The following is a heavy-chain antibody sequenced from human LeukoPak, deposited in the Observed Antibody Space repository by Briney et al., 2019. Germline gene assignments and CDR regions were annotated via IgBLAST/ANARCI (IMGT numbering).Heavy chain of an antibody. Sequence: GGSLRLSCAASGFTFSSYGMHWVRQAPGKGLEWVAFIRYDGSNKYYADSVKGRFTVSRDNSKNTLYLQMNSLRAEDTAVYYCAKAGPMVRGVIIPPLGYWGQGTLVTVSS. CDR2: IRYDGSNK. J-gene: IGHJ4*02. CDR3: AKAGPMVRGVIIPPLGY. D-gene: IGHD3-10*01. CDR1: GFTFSSYG. V-gene: IGHV3-30*02.